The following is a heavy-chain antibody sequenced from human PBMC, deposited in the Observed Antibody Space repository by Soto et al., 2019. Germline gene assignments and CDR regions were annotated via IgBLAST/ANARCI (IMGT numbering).Heavy chain of an antibody. Sequence: HLQLQESGPGLVKPSETLSLTCTVSGNSISDSNYYWGWIRQPPGKGLEWIGSIFYTGSTSYSPSLRGRVTISVDTAKNQFSLKVTSVTAADTAIYFCATMTGFLVPTLEADYWGQGALVTVSS. CDR3: ATMTGFLVPTLEADY. V-gene: IGHV4-39*01. CDR2: IFYTGST. CDR1: GNSISDSNYY. D-gene: IGHD3-3*01. J-gene: IGHJ4*02.